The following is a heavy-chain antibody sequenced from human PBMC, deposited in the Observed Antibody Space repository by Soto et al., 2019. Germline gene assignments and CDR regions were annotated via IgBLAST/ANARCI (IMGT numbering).Heavy chain of an antibody. CDR1: GGSISSYY. Sequence: SETLSLTCTVSGGSISSYYWSWIRQPPGKGLEWIGYIYYSGSTNYNPSLKSRVTISVDTSKNQFSLKLSSVTAADTAVYYGAREGSSSWYDYWGQGTLVIVSS. J-gene: IGHJ4*02. CDR2: IYYSGST. V-gene: IGHV4-59*01. D-gene: IGHD6-13*01. CDR3: AREGSSSWYDY.